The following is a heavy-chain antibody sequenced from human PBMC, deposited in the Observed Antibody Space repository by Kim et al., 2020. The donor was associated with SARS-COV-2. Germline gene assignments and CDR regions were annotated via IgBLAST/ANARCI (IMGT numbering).Heavy chain of an antibody. V-gene: IGHV3-74*01. CDR1: GFTFSSYW. J-gene: IGHJ3*02. Sequence: GGSLRLSCAASGFTFSSYWMHWVRQAPGKGLVWVSRINSDGSSTSYADSVKGRFTISRDNAKNTLYLQMNSLRAEDTAVYYCASEPSSSWLWSGPDAFDIWGQGTMVTVSS. CDR2: INSDGSST. CDR3: ASEPSSSWLWSGPDAFDI. D-gene: IGHD6-13*01.